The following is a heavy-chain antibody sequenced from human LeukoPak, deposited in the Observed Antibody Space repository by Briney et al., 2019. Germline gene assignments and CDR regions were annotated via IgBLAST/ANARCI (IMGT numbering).Heavy chain of an antibody. J-gene: IGHJ4*02. CDR2: ISRHNGDT. V-gene: IGHV1-18*01. CDR3: ARDLVAIVPEPGGFDY. D-gene: IGHD2/OR15-2a*01. CDR1: GYSFTNYG. Sequence: ASVKVSCKASGYSFTNYGISWVRQAPGQGLEWMGWISRHNGDTNYAQRFQGRVTMTTDTSTTTAYMELRSLRFDDTAVCYCARDLVAIVPEPGGFDYWGQGTLVTVSS.